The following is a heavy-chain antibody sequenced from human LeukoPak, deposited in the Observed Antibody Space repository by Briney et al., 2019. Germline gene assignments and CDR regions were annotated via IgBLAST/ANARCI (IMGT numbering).Heavy chain of an antibody. V-gene: IGHV4-59*01. CDR2: IYYSGST. J-gene: IGHJ4*02. CDR3: ARGRSPDYDFWSGYYPFDY. CDR1: GGSISSYY. D-gene: IGHD3-3*01. Sequence: SETLSLTCTVSGGSISSYYWSWIRQPPGKGLEWIGYIYYSGSTNHNPSLKSRVTISVDTSKNQFSLKLSSVTAADTAVYYCARGRSPDYDFWSGYYPFDYWGQGTLVTVSS.